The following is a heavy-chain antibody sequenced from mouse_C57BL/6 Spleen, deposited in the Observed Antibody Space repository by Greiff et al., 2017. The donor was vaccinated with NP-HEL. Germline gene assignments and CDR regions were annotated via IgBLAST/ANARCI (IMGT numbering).Heavy chain of an antibody. D-gene: IGHD1-1*01. V-gene: IGHV5-17*01. CDR3: AIGDGFDY. CDR2: ISSGSSTI. CDR1: GFTFSDYG. Sequence: DVHLVESGGGLVKPGGSLKLSCAASGFTFSDYGMHWVRQAPEKGLEWVAYISSGSSTIYYADTVKGRFTISRDNAKNTLFLQMTSLRSEDTAMYYCAIGDGFDYWGQGTTLTVSS. J-gene: IGHJ2*01.